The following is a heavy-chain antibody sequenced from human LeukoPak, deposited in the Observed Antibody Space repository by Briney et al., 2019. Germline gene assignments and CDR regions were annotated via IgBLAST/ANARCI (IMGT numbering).Heavy chain of an antibody. J-gene: IGHJ6*03. CDR1: GFTFSSYG. D-gene: IGHD1-26*01. CDR2: ISSSSSTI. CDR3: ARDPYSGNYGNDYYYYMDV. Sequence: GGSLRLSCAASGFTFSSYGMHWVRQAPGKGLEWVSYISSSSSTIYYADSVKGRFTISRDNAKNSLYLQMDSLGPDDTAVYYCARDPYSGNYGNDYYYYMDVWGKGTTVTISS. V-gene: IGHV3-48*01.